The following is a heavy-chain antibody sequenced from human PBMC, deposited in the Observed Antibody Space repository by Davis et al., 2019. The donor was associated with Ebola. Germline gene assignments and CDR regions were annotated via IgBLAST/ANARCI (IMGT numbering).Heavy chain of an antibody. D-gene: IGHD1-7*01. Sequence: VSVKVSCKASGYTFTSYGISWVRQAPGQGLEWMGWISAYNGNTNYAQKLQGRVTMTTDTSTSTAYMELRSLRSDDTAVYYCAIAELGNWFDPWGQGTLVTVSS. CDR3: AIAELGNWFDP. CDR2: ISAYNGNT. V-gene: IGHV1-18*01. J-gene: IGHJ5*02. CDR1: GYTFTSYG.